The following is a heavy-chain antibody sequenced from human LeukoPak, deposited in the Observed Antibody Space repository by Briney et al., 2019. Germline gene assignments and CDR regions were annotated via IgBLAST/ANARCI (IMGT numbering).Heavy chain of an antibody. CDR2: INHSGST. V-gene: IGHV4-34*01. Sequence: SETLSLTCAVYGGSFSGYYWSWIRQPPGKGLEWIGEINHSGSTNYNPSLKSRVTISVDTSKNQFSLKLSSVTAADTAVYYCARLEVPGGYWGQGTLVTVSS. CDR1: GGSFSGYY. CDR3: ARLEVPGGY. J-gene: IGHJ4*02. D-gene: IGHD1-1*01.